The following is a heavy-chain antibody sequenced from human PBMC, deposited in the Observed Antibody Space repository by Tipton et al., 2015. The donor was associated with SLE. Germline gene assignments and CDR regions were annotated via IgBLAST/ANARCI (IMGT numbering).Heavy chain of an antibody. J-gene: IGHJ3*02. CDR1: GYSFSSYD. Sequence: QSGAEVKKPGASVKVSCKASGYSFSSYDLNWVRQANGQGLEWMGWMNPNSGNTGFAQNFRGRVTMTRDLSISTAYMELTSLTSEDTAVYYCARVRDLGAFDIWGQGTLVTVSS. CDR3: ARVRDLGAFDI. V-gene: IGHV1-8*01. CDR2: MNPNSGNT.